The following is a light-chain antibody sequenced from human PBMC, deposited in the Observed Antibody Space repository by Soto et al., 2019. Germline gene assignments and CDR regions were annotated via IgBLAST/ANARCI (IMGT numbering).Light chain of an antibody. CDR1: QSVSTN. V-gene: IGKV3-15*01. J-gene: IGKJ4*01. CDR2: GAS. Sequence: EIVMTQSPATLSVSPGERATLSCGASQSVSTNLAWYQQRPGRGPRLLIFGASNRAIGIPVRFSGSGSVAHSTLSLNRLQYANSAVYFCRRYNLWPLAFGG. CDR3: RRYNLWPLA.